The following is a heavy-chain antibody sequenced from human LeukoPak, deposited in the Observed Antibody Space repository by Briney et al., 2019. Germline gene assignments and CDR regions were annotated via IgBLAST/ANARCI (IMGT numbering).Heavy chain of an antibody. CDR1: GFTFSSYA. Sequence: PGRSLRLSCAASGFTFSSYAMHWVRQAPGKGLEWVSAISGSGGSTYYADSVKGRFTISRDNSKNTLYLQMNSLRAEDTAVYYCAKAPDLFTYYYYGMDVWGQGTTVTVSS. V-gene: IGHV3-23*01. D-gene: IGHD3-9*01. CDR2: ISGSGGST. J-gene: IGHJ6*02. CDR3: AKAPDLFTYYYYGMDV.